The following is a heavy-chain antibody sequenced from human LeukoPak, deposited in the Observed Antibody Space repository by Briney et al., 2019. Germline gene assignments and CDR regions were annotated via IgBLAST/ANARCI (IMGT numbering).Heavy chain of an antibody. Sequence: GGSLRLSCAASGFTSSSYAMSWVRQAPGKGLEWVSAVSSSGGSTYYADSVKGRFTISRDNSKNTLHLQMNSLRAEDTAVYYCAKNKLIVRHWGQGTLVTVSS. D-gene: IGHD1-26*01. CDR1: GFTSSSYA. CDR3: AKNKLIVRH. CDR2: VSSSGGST. V-gene: IGHV3-23*01. J-gene: IGHJ4*02.